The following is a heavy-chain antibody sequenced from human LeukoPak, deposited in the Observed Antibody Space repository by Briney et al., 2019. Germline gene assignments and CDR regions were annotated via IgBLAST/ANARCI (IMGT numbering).Heavy chain of an antibody. J-gene: IGHJ4*02. D-gene: IGHD1-14*01. CDR1: GGSISSSSYY. CDR2: IYYSGST. Sequence: PSEPLSLTCTVSGGSISSSSYYWGWIRQPPGKGLEWIGSIYYSGSTYYNPSLKSRVTISVDTSKNQFSLKLSSVTAADTAVYYCARQKIGNYFDYWGQGTLVTVSS. V-gene: IGHV4-39*01. CDR3: ARQKIGNYFDY.